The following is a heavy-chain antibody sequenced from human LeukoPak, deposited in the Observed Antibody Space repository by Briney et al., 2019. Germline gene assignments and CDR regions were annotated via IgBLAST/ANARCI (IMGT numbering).Heavy chain of an antibody. CDR1: GGSFSGYY. V-gene: IGHV4-34*01. Sequence: SETLSLTCAVYGGSFSGYYWSWIRQPPGKGLEWIGEINHSGSTNYNPSLTSRVTISVDTSKKQFSLTLSSVTAAAPALYYFAGERERPKYDVDYWGQGTLVTVSS. CDR3: AGERERPKYDVDY. J-gene: IGHJ4*02. CDR2: INHSGST. D-gene: IGHD1-26*01.